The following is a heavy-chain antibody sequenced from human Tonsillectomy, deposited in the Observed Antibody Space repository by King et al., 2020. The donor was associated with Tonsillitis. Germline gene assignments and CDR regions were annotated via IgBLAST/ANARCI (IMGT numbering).Heavy chain of an antibody. CDR2: IIPLLGIA. D-gene: IGHD2-15*01. J-gene: IGHJ6*03. CDR3: AREAGYCSGGSCFGYYYYYMDV. Sequence: QLVQSGAEVKKPGSSVKVSCKASGGIFSAYAISWVRQAPGQGLEWMGRIIPLLGIANYAQKFQGRVTITADKSTSTAYMELSSLRSEDTAVYYCAREAGYCSGGSCFGYYYYYMDVWGKGTTVTVSS. CDR1: GGIFSAYA. V-gene: IGHV1-69*04.